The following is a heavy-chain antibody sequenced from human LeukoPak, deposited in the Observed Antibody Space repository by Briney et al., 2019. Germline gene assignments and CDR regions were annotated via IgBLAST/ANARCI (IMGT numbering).Heavy chain of an antibody. CDR3: ASGGGY. D-gene: IGHD3-16*01. CDR2: ISGSGGST. J-gene: IGHJ4*02. V-gene: IGHV3-23*01. Sequence: GGSXXLSXAASGXTFSSYAMSWVRQXPGKGLEWVSAISGSGGSTYYADSVKGRFTISRDNAKNSLYLQMNSLRAEDTAVYYCASGGGYWGQGTLVTVSS. CDR1: GXTFSSYA.